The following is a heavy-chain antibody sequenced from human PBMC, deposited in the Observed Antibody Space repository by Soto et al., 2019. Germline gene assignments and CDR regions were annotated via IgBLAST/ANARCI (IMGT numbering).Heavy chain of an antibody. CDR2: IYYSGST. V-gene: IGHV4-39*01. D-gene: IGHD3-22*01. CDR3: ARSYYDSTGFAVDP. Sequence: SETLSLTCTVSGGSISSGGYYWGWIRQPPGKGLEWIGSIYYSGSTYYNPSLKSRVTISVDTSKNQFSMTLTSVTTADTAVYYCARSYYDSTGFAVDPWGQGTLVTVSS. J-gene: IGHJ5*02. CDR1: GGSISSGGYY.